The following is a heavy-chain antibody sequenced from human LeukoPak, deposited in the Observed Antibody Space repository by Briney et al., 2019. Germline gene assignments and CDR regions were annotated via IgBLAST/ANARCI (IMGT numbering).Heavy chain of an antibody. D-gene: IGHD3-10*01. CDR3: ARSPNYYGSGSYYSV. J-gene: IGHJ4*02. CDR1: GGSISSSNW. Sequence: SGTLSLTCAVSGGSISSSNWWSWVRQPPGKGLEWIGEIYHSESTNYNPSLKSRVTISVDKSKNQVSLKLSSVTAADTAIYYCARSPNYYGSGSYYSVWGQGTLVTVSS. V-gene: IGHV4-4*02. CDR2: IYHSEST.